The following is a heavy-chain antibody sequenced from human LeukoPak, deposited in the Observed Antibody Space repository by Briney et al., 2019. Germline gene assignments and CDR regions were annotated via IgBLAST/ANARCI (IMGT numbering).Heavy chain of an antibody. V-gene: IGHV1-46*01. CDR2: INPSGGST. Sequence: SSVKLSCKASGYTFTTYYMHWVRQAPGQGLEWMGIINPSGGSTSYAQKFQGRVTMTRDTSTTTVYMELSSLRSEDTAVYYCARVWEGLDWSTRGAFDIWGQGTMVTVSS. CDR1: GYTFTTYY. CDR3: ARVWEGLDWSTRGAFDI. D-gene: IGHD3-9*01. J-gene: IGHJ3*02.